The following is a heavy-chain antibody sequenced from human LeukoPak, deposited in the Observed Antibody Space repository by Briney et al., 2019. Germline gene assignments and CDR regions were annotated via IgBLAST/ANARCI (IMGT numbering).Heavy chain of an antibody. CDR3: ARGAPAYVEDAFDI. Sequence: SETLSLTCTVSGGSVSSGSYYWSWIRQPPGKGLEWIGYIYYSGSTNYNPSLKSRVPISVDTSKNQFSLKLSSVTAADTAVYYCARGAPAYVEDAFDIWGQGTMVTVSS. CDR2: IYYSGST. V-gene: IGHV4-61*01. D-gene: IGHD3-16*01. CDR1: GGSVSSGSYY. J-gene: IGHJ3*02.